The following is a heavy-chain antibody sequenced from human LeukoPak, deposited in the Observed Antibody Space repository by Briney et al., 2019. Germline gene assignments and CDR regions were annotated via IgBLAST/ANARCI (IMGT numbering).Heavy chain of an antibody. J-gene: IGHJ4*02. Sequence: SVKVSCKASGGTFGSYAISWVRQAPGQGLEWMGGIIPIFGTANYAQKFQGRVTITTDGSTSTAYMELSSLRSEDTAVYYCARDDSVDRGLDYWGQGTLVTVSS. CDR3: ARDDSVDRGLDY. CDR2: IIPIFGTA. D-gene: IGHD5/OR15-5a*01. V-gene: IGHV1-69*05. CDR1: GGTFGSYA.